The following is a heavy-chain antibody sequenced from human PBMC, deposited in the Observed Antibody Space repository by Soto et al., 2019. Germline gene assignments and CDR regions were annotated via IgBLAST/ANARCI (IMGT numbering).Heavy chain of an antibody. Sequence: EVQLLESGGGLVQPGGSLRLSCAASGFTVSTYALSWVRQSPGTGLEWVSAISGSGDDTYYTHSVKGRFTISRDNSKNTLSLQMDSLRVEDTATYYCAKVDRYSSGWSYYAPEYYYYGMDVWGQGTTVTVSS. CDR2: ISGSGDDT. V-gene: IGHV3-23*01. D-gene: IGHD6-19*01. J-gene: IGHJ6*02. CDR3: AKVDRYSSGWSYYAPEYYYYGMDV. CDR1: GFTVSTYA.